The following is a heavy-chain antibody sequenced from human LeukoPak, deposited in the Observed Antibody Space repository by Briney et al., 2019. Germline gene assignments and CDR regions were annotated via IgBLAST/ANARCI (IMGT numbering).Heavy chain of an antibody. Sequence: GGSLRLSCAASGFTFSSYGMHWVRQAPGKGLEWVAFIRYDGSNKYYADSVKGRFTISRDNSKNTLYLQMNSLRAEDTAVYYCAKGAGWLQPFDYWGQGTLVTVSS. J-gene: IGHJ4*02. V-gene: IGHV3-30*02. CDR2: IRYDGSNK. D-gene: IGHD5-24*01. CDR3: AKGAGWLQPFDY. CDR1: GFTFSSYG.